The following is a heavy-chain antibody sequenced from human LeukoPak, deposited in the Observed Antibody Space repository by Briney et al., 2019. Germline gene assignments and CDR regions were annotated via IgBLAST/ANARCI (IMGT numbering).Heavy chain of an antibody. CDR2: IHYSARI. CDR3: TREVRSAWASFDP. V-gene: IGHV4-38-2*02. J-gene: IGHJ5*02. CDR1: GYSISSGYY. Sequence: SGTLSLTCTVSGYSISSGYYWGWIRQPPGKGLEWIGSIHYSARIYYNPSLKSRLTISPDTSKNQFSLKLTSVTAADTAVYYCTREVRSAWASFDPWGQGTLVIVSS. D-gene: IGHD1-26*01.